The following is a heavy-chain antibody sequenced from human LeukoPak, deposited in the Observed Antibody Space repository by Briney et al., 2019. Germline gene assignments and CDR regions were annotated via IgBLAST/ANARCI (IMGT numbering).Heavy chain of an antibody. CDR3: ARGHASDYGSGGYLGYYYGMDV. Sequence: GASVKVSCKASGYIFTSFDINWVRQATGQGLEWMGWMNPNSGNTAYAQKFQGRVTMTRDTSMSTAYTELSSLRSEDTAMYYCARGHASDYGSGGYLGYYYGMDVWGQGTTVSVSS. J-gene: IGHJ6*02. CDR2: MNPNSGNT. V-gene: IGHV1-8*01. D-gene: IGHD3-10*01. CDR1: GYIFTSFD.